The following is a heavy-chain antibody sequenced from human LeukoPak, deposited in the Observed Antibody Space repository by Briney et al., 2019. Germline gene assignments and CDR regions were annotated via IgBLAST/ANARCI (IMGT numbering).Heavy chain of an antibody. CDR3: ARAPGTNFDY. V-gene: IGHV3-21*01. J-gene: IGHJ4*02. CDR2: ISSSSSYI. CDR1: GFTVSSNY. Sequence: GGSLRLSCAASGFTVSSNYMSWVRQAPGKGLEWVSSISSSSSYIYYADSVKGRFTISRDNSKNTLYLQMNSLRAEDTAVYYCARAPGTNFDYWGQGTLVTVSS.